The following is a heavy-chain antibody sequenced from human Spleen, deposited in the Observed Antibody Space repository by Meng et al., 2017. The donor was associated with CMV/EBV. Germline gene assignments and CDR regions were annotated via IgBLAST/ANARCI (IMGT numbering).Heavy chain of an antibody. D-gene: IGHD4-11*01. CDR2: INSDGSTT. Sequence: GGSLRLSCAASGFTFSSSWMHWVRQAPGKGLVWVSRINSDGSTTNYADSVKGRFTISRDNAKNTLYLQMNSLRVEDTGVYYCAKDKTSDGVATVSFDYWGQGTLVTVSS. V-gene: IGHV3-74*01. CDR3: AKDKTSDGVATVSFDY. J-gene: IGHJ4*02. CDR1: GFTFSSSW.